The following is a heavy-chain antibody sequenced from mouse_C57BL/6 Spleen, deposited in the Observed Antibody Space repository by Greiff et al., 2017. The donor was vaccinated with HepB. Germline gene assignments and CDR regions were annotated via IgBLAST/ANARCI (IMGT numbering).Heavy chain of an antibody. Sequence: VQLQQSGAELARPGASVKLSCKASGYTFTSYGISWVKQRTGQGLEWIGEIYPRSGNTYYNEKFKGKATLTADKSSSTAYMELRSLTSEDSAVYFCARSGESSEGFAYWPRDSGHCLC. V-gene: IGHV1-81*01. J-gene: IGHJ3*01. CDR3: ARSGESSEGFAY. CDR1: GYTFTSYG. CDR2: IYPRSGNT. D-gene: IGHD3-2*02.